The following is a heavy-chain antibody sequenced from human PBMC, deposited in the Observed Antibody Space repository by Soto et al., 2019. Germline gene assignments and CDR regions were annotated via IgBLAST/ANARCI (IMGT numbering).Heavy chain of an antibody. CDR1: GGSISSGDYY. Sequence: QVQLQESGPGLVKPSQTLSLTCTVSGGSISSGDYYWSWIRQPPGKGLEWIGYIYYSGSTYYNPSLKRRVTRSVDTSKNQFSLKPSSVTAAGTAVYYCAITSNYCTNGVCQSDAFDIWGQGTMVTVSS. CDR2: IYYSGST. V-gene: IGHV4-30-4*01. D-gene: IGHD2-8*01. J-gene: IGHJ3*02. CDR3: AITSNYCTNGVCQSDAFDI.